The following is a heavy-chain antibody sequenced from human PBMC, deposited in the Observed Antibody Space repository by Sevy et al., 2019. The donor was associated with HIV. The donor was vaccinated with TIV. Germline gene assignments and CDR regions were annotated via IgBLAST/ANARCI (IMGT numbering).Heavy chain of an antibody. D-gene: IGHD3-10*01. Sequence: GGSLTLSCAASGFTFSTYTMNWVRHAPGKGLEWVSSISSSSNYIYYADSLKGRFTISRDNAKNSVYLQMNSLRAEDTAVYYCARPYGSGSWEAFDIWGQGTMVTVSS. CDR3: ARPYGSGSWEAFDI. CDR1: GFTFSTYT. V-gene: IGHV3-21*01. J-gene: IGHJ3*02. CDR2: ISSSSNYI.